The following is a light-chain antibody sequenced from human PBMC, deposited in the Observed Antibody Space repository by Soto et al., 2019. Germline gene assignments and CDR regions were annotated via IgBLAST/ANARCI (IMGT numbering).Light chain of an antibody. V-gene: IGKV1-33*01. Sequence: DIRIAQSPSALSAAVGIRDTITCRASQSISSYLNWYQQKPGKAPKLLIYDASTLETGVPLRFSGSGSGTHFSFPIGSLQPEDIATSYCHHHDNLPPYTLGQGTKVDIK. CDR2: DAS. CDR1: QSISSY. CDR3: HHHDNLPPYT. J-gene: IGKJ2*01.